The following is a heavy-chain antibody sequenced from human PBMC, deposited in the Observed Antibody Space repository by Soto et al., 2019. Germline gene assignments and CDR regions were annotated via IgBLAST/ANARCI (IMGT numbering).Heavy chain of an antibody. V-gene: IGHV5-51*01. CDR3: ASHAGGAYSFKY. CDR2: LYPGDPES. J-gene: IGHJ4*02. Sequence: GESLKISCKGSGYRFSTYWIGWVRQRPGKGLEWMGVLYPGDPESRYSPSFRGQVSISVDQSISTAYLQWSSLTASDTGMYYCASHAGGAYSFKYCGQGTLFPISS. D-gene: IGHD2-21*01. CDR1: GYRFSTYW.